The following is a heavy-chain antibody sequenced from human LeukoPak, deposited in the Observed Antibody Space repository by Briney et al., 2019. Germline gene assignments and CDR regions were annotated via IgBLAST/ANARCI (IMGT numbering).Heavy chain of an antibody. V-gene: IGHV3-23*01. CDR3: AKGPDCSSTSCYARRFSFAY. D-gene: IGHD2-2*01. Sequence: GGSLRLSCAASGFTFSSYAMSWVRQAPGKGLEWVPAISGSGGSTYYADSVKGRFTISRDNSKNTLYLQMNSLRAEDTAVYYCAKGPDCSSTSCYARRFSFAYWGQGTLVTVSS. CDR1: GFTFSSYA. J-gene: IGHJ4*02. CDR2: ISGSGGST.